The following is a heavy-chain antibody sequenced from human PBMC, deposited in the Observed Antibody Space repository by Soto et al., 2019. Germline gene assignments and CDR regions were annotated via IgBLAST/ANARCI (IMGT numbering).Heavy chain of an antibody. J-gene: IGHJ5*02. CDR1: GYAFTSYY. D-gene: IGHD6-6*01. Sequence: ASVKVSCKASGYAFTSYYMHWVRQAPGQGLEWMGIINPSGGSTSYAQKFQGRVTMTRDTSTSTVYMELSSLRSEDTAVYYCARGEYSSSSAENWFDPWGQGTLVTVSS. CDR3: ARGEYSSSSAENWFDP. CDR2: INPSGGST. V-gene: IGHV1-46*01.